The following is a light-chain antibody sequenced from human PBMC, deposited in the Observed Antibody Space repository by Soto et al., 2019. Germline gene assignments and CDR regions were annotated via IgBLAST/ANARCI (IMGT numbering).Light chain of an antibody. CDR1: SSDVGGYNY. V-gene: IGLV2-11*01. CDR3: CAYEGRDTVV. J-gene: IGLJ2*01. CDR2: DVN. Sequence: QSALTQPRSVSGSPGQSVTISCTGTSSDVGGYNYVSWYQQHPGKAPKLLIYDVNKRPSGVPGRFSGSKSGKTASLTISGLQAEDEADYYCCAYEGRDTVVFGGGTKLTVL.